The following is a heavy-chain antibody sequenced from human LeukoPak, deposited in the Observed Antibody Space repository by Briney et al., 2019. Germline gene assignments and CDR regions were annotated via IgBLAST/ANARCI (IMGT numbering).Heavy chain of an antibody. J-gene: IGHJ5*02. CDR1: GGSISSYY. Sequence: PSETLSLTCTVSGGSISSYYWSWIRQPLGKGLEWIGYIYYSGSTNYNPSRKSRVTISVDTSKNQFSLKLSSVTAADTAVYYCARDLTAAGGDWFDPWGQGTLVTVSS. CDR3: ARDLTAAGGDWFDP. D-gene: IGHD6-13*01. V-gene: IGHV4-59*01. CDR2: IYYSGST.